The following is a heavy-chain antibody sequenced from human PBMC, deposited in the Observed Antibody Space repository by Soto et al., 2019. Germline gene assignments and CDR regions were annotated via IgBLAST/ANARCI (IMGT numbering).Heavy chain of an antibody. CDR1: GGSISSYY. V-gene: IGHV4-59*01. Sequence: QVQLQESGPGLVKPSETLSLTCSVSGGSISSYYWSWVRQPPGKGLEWIGYIYYSGSTNYNPSLKSRVTISVDTSKNQFSLKVSSVTAADTAVYYCAAYSSSLDAFDIWAKGQWSPSLQ. J-gene: IGHJ3*02. CDR2: IYYSGST. CDR3: AAYSSSLDAFDI. D-gene: IGHD6-13*01.